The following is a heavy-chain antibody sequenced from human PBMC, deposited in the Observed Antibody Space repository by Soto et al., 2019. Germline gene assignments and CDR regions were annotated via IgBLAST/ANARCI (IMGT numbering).Heavy chain of an antibody. D-gene: IGHD1-1*01. J-gene: IGHJ5*02. CDR1: GYPFTSYG. V-gene: IGHV1-18*01. CDR2: ISAYNGNT. Sequence: QVHLVQSGAEVKKPGASVKVSCKASGYPFTSYGISWVRQASGQGLEWMGWISAYNGNTNYAQKLQGRVTMTRDTSTSTAYMELRSLRSDDTAVYYCARDEAYKWTDGGWFDHWGQGALVTVSS. CDR3: ARDEAYKWTDGGWFDH.